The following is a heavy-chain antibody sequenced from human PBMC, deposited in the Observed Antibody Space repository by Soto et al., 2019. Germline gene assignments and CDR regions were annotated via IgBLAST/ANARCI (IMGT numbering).Heavy chain of an antibody. CDR2: MSYDGRQK. Sequence: QVQLVESGGGVVQPGRSLRLSCAASGFTFRTYGMHWVRQAPGKGLEWVAFMSYDGRQKYYADSVKGRFTISRDNSKNTLDLQMNSLATEDTAVYFCAQEAPGGLHFFDNWGQGTLVTVSS. V-gene: IGHV3-30*18. CDR1: GFTFRTYG. CDR3: AQEAPGGLHFFDN. J-gene: IGHJ4*02. D-gene: IGHD5-12*01.